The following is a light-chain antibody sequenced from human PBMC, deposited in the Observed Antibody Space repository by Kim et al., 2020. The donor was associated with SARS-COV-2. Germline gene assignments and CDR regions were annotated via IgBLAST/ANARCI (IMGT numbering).Light chain of an antibody. V-gene: IGKV3-11*01. CDR1: QIVKNY. J-gene: IGKJ5*01. CDR3: QRSSWPLT. CDR2: DVS. Sequence: SLSQKETATLSCRASQIVKNYLAWYQQKPGQAPRLLIYDVSNRATGIPARFSGSGSGTDFTLTIGSLEPEDFALYYCQRSSWPLTFGQGTRLEIK.